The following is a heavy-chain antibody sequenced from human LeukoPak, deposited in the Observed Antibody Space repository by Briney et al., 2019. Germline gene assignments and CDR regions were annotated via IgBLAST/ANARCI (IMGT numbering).Heavy chain of an antibody. J-gene: IGHJ6*03. Sequence: GGSLRLSCAASGFTFSNYWMHWVRQAPGKGLVWVSRINSDGSSTSYADSVKGRFTISRDNAKNTLNLQMNSLRAEDTAVYYCARGGGLGIAVAGLTYYYYYMDVWGKGTTVTISS. CDR3: ARGGGLGIAVAGLTYYYYYMDV. D-gene: IGHD6-19*01. CDR2: INSDGSST. CDR1: GFTFSNYW. V-gene: IGHV3-74*01.